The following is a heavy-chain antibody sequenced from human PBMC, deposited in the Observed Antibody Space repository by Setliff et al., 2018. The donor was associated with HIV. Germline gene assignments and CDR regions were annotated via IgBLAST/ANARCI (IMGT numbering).Heavy chain of an antibody. V-gene: IGHV4-4*02. Sequence: SETLSLTCAVSSGSISSDNWWTWVRQAPGKGLEWIGGIYHSEYTNYNPSLKSRVSMSVGSSYNHFSLKLSSVTAADTGVYYCASRRGIEFYFDIWGQGTPVTVSS. J-gene: IGHJ4*02. D-gene: IGHD3-10*01. CDR3: ASRRGIEFYFDI. CDR2: IYHSEYT. CDR1: SGSISSDNW.